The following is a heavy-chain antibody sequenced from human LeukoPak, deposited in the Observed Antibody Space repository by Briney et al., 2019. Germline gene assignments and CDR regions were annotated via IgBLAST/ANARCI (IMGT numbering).Heavy chain of an antibody. D-gene: IGHD2-8*01. Sequence: PGESPRISCNGSGYSFTSYWISWVRQMPGKGLEWMGRIDPSDSYTNYSPSFQGHVTISADKSISTAYLQWSSLKASDTAMYYCASLVGYCTNGVCPPDAFDIWGQGTMVTVSS. CDR2: IDPSDSYT. V-gene: IGHV5-10-1*01. CDR1: GYSFTSYW. J-gene: IGHJ3*02. CDR3: ASLVGYCTNGVCPPDAFDI.